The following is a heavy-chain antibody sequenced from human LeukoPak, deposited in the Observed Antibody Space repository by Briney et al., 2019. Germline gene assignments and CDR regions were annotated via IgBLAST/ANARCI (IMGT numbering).Heavy chain of an antibody. CDR3: ASRPSNWNIYHYCYMDV. J-gene: IGHJ6*03. CDR1: GGTFSSYA. V-gene: IGHV1-69*06. D-gene: IGHD1/OR15-1a*01. CDR2: IIPIFGTA. Sequence: SVKVSCKASGGTFSSYAISWVRQAPGQGLEWMGGIIPIFGTANYAQKFQGRVTITADKSTSTAYMELSSLRSEDTAVYYCASRPSNWNIYHYCYMDVWGKGTTVTVSS.